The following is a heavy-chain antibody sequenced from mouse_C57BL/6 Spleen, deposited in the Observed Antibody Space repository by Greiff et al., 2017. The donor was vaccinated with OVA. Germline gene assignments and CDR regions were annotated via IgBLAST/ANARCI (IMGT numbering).Heavy chain of an antibody. CDR3: ARGDYGSSPYFDY. J-gene: IGHJ2*01. D-gene: IGHD1-1*01. Sequence: EVKLMESGGGLVKPGGSLKLSCAASGFTFSDYGMHWVRQAPEKGLEWVAYISSGSSTIYYADTVKGRFTISRDNAKNTLFLQMTSLRSEDTAMYYCARGDYGSSPYFDYWGQGTTLTVSS. CDR2: ISSGSSTI. V-gene: IGHV5-17*01. CDR1: GFTFSDYG.